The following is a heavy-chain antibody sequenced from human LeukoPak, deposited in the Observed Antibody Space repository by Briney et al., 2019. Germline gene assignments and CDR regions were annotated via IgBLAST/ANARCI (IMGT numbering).Heavy chain of an antibody. V-gene: IGHV3-21*01. CDR1: GFTFGDYA. D-gene: IGHD2-15*01. Sequence: PGGSLRLSCTASGFTFGDYAMSWVRQAPGKGLEWVSSISSTSSPLYYADSVKGRLTISRDNAKNSLYLQMNSLRAEDTAVYYCASFSGRGFDIWGQGTMVTVSS. CDR2: ISSTSSPL. CDR3: ASFSGRGFDI. J-gene: IGHJ3*02.